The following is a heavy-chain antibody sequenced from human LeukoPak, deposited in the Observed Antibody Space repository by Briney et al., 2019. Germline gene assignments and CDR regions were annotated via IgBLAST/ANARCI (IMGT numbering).Heavy chain of an antibody. CDR1: GFTFSSYA. CDR2: ISGSGGST. CDR3: ARAKWELRLGGDY. Sequence: GGSLRLSCAASGFTFSSYAMSWVRQAPGKGLEWVSAISGSGGSTYYADSVKGRFTISRDNAKNSLYLQMNSLRAEDTAVYHCARAKWELRLGGDYWGQGTLVTVSS. D-gene: IGHD1-26*01. J-gene: IGHJ4*02. V-gene: IGHV3-23*01.